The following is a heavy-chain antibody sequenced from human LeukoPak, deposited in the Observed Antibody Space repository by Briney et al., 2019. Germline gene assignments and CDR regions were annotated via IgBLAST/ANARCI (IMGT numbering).Heavy chain of an antibody. D-gene: IGHD1-14*01. Sequence: SETLSLTCTVSGGSISSYYWSWIGQPPGKGLEWIGYIYYSGSTNYNPSLKSRVTISVDTSKNQFSLKLSSVTAADTAVYYCARNHQGRTYYYYYYYMDVWGKGTTVTVSS. CDR1: GGSISSYY. V-gene: IGHV4-59*01. J-gene: IGHJ6*03. CDR3: ARNHQGRTYYYYYYYMDV. CDR2: IYYSGST.